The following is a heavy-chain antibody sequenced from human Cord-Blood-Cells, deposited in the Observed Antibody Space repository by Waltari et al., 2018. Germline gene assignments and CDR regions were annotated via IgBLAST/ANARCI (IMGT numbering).Heavy chain of an antibody. CDR2: IDWDDDK. J-gene: IGHJ4*02. CDR1: GFSLSTSGLC. V-gene: IGHV2-70*01. CDR3: ARTPYSGSYYYFDY. D-gene: IGHD1-26*01. Sequence: QVTLRESGPALVKPTQTLTLTCTFSGFSLSTSGLCVSWIRQPPGKALEWLALIDWDDDKYYSTSLKTRLTISKDTSKNQVVLTMTNMDPVDTATYYCARTPYSGSYYYFDYWGQGTLVTVSS.